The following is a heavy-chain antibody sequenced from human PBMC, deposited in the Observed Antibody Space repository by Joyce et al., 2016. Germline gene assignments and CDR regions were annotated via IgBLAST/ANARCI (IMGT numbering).Heavy chain of an antibody. CDR2: INYSCNT. D-gene: IGHD7-27*01. Sequence: QVQLQESGPGLVQPSQTLSLTCGVSGGSISDGGYYWSWIRQRPGQGLEWIGYINYSCNTYYNASLKSRLAISIGTSKKQCSLRLTSVTAADTAVYYCARVPLGSAFDYWGQGILVTVSS. CDR3: ARVPLGSAFDY. J-gene: IGHJ4*02. CDR1: GGSISDGGYY. V-gene: IGHV4-31*11.